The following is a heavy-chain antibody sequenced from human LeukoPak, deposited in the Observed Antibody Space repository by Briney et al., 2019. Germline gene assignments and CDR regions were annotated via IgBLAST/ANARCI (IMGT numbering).Heavy chain of an antibody. CDR2: ISAYNGNT. D-gene: IGHD3-9*01. CDR3: ARERKSILTDY. Sequence: ASAKVSCKASGYTFTSYGISWVRQAPGQGLEWMGWISAYNGNTNYAQKLQGRVTMTTDTSTGTAYMELRSLRSDDTAVYYCARERKSILTDYWGQGTLVTVSS. V-gene: IGHV1-18*01. CDR1: GYTFTSYG. J-gene: IGHJ4*02.